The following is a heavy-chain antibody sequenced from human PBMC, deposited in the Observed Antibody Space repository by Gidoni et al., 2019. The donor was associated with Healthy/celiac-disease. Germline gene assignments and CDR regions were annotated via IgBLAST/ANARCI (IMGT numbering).Heavy chain of an antibody. CDR3: ATHGYSRLGVGMDV. D-gene: IGHD6-13*01. V-gene: IGHV4-39*01. CDR2: IYYSGST. CDR1: GGSISSSSYY. Sequence: QLQLQESGPGLVKPSETLSLTCTVSGGSISSSSYYWGWIRQPPGKGLEWIGSIYYSGSTYYNPSLKSRVTISVDTSKNQFSLKLSSVTAADTAVYYCATHGYSRLGVGMDVWGQGTTVTVSS. J-gene: IGHJ6*02.